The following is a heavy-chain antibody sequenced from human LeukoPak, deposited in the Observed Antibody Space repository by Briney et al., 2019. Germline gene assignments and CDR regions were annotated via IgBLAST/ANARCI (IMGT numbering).Heavy chain of an antibody. CDR3: ARNEGIVVAGTWFDN. Sequence: PSETLSLNCAVSGFSISGGYYWVWIRQPPGKGLEWIGGVYHNGNTLFNTSLKSRVTLSVDSSKNQFSLRLSSVTAADTARYYCARNEGIVVAGTWFDNWGQGTLVIVSS. CDR1: GFSISGGYY. D-gene: IGHD6-19*01. CDR2: VYHNGNT. V-gene: IGHV4-38-2*01. J-gene: IGHJ4*02.